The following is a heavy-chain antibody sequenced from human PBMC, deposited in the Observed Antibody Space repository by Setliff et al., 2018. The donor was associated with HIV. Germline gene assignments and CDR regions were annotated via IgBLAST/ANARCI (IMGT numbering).Heavy chain of an antibody. Sequence: STGSGCSFSDSYMSWVRQAPGKGLEWLSYISSSGTTTYYADAVKGRFTISRDNVKNSVLLQMNSLRVEDTSVYFCAAQGDLWGQGLRVTVSS. CDR2: ISSSGTTT. J-gene: IGHJ4*02. CDR3: AAQGDL. V-gene: IGHV3-11*04. CDR1: GCSFSDSY.